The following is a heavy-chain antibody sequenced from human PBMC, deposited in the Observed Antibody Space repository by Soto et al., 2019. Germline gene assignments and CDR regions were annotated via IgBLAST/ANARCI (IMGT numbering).Heavy chain of an antibody. D-gene: IGHD5-12*01. CDR3: VREAYIGYGHAIDH. Sequence: PSETLSLRCAVSGVTMSTCYGSGSREPPGKGLEWIGYNYHSGTTNYNPSLKSRVTISVDTSKNQFSLRLTSVTAADTAIYSCVREAYIGYGHAIDHWGQGTLVTVS. V-gene: IGHV4-59*01. CDR1: GVTMSTCY. CDR2: NYHSGTT. J-gene: IGHJ4*02.